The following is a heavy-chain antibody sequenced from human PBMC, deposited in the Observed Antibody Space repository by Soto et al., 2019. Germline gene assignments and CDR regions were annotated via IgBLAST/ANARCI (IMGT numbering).Heavy chain of an antibody. J-gene: IGHJ4*02. Sequence: GGSLRLSCAACGFTLSNYWMTWVRQAPGKGLEWVANINKDGSQKNYVDSVKGRLAIARDHGQNALSLQINRLRVEDTAVYYCVRELGLAYWRQGALVTVSS. D-gene: IGHD7-27*01. CDR3: VRELGLAY. V-gene: IGHV3-7*03. CDR2: INKDGSQK. CDR1: GFTLSNYW.